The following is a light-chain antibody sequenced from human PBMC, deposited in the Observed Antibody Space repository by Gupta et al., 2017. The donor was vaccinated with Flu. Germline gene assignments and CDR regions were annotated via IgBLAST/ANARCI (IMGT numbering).Light chain of an antibody. J-gene: IGLJ1*01. CDR2: SSN. V-gene: IGLV1-44*01. CDR1: RSNIGSNS. Sequence: QSVLAQPPSASGTPGQRVTISCSGSRSNIGSNSVNWYQQVPGTSPKLLMYSSNQRPSGVPDRFAGSKSGTSASLAISGLQSEDEADYYCAAWGDSLNGHYVFGTGTKVTVL. CDR3: AAWGDSLNGHYV.